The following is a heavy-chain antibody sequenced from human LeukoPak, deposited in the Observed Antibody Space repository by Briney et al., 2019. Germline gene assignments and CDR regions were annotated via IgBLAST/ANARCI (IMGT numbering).Heavy chain of an antibody. CDR1: GYDFTSYW. V-gene: IGHV5-51*01. Sequence: LGESLKISCKGSGYDFTSYWIGWVRQMPGKGLEWMGIIYPADSDTTYSPSFQGQVTISADKSISTAYLQWSSLKASDTAMYYCAAHTRPYPYGLDFDYWGQGTLVTVSS. D-gene: IGHD4-17*01. CDR2: IYPADSDT. CDR3: AAHTRPYPYGLDFDY. J-gene: IGHJ4*02.